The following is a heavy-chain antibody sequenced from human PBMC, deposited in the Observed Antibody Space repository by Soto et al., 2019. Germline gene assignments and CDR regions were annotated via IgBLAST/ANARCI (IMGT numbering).Heavy chain of an antibody. CDR3: ANRDTSMVTRYYYGMDF. Sequence: EVQLLESGGGLVQPGGSLRLSCAASGFRFSNYAMSWVRQAPGKGLEWVSAITDSGDTTYYADSVKGRFTISRDNSKNMLYLQMSSLRAEDTAVYYCANRDTSMVTRYYYGMDFWGQGTTVTVSS. CDR2: ITDSGDTT. D-gene: IGHD5-18*01. CDR1: GFRFSNYA. V-gene: IGHV3-23*01. J-gene: IGHJ6*02.